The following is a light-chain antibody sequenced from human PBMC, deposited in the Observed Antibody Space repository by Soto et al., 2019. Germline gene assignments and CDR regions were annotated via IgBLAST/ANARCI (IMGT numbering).Light chain of an antibody. CDR1: QSVSSY. V-gene: IGKV3-11*01. J-gene: IGKJ4*01. Sequence: EIVLTQSPATLSLSPGERATLSCRASQSVSSYLAWYQQKPGQAPRLLIYDASNRAPGIPARFSSSGSGTDFPLTIRRLEPEDLAVYYCRQRSNWRALTFGGGTKVESK. CDR3: RQRSNWRALT. CDR2: DAS.